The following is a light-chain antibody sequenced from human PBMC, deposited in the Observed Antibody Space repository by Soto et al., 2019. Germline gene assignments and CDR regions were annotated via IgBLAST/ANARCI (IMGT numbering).Light chain of an antibody. J-gene: IGLJ1*01. CDR2: GNS. CDR3: QSYDSSLSGYV. V-gene: IGLV1-40*01. CDR1: NSNIGAGYD. Sequence: QLVLTQPPSVSGAPGQRVTISCTGSNSNIGAGYDIHWYQQLPGTAPKLLISGNSNRPSGVPDRFSGSKSGTSASLAITGLQAEDEADYYCQSYDSSLSGYVFGTGTKVTVL.